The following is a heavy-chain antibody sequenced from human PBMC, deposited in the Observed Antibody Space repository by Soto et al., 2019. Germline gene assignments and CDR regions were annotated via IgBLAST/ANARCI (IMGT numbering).Heavy chain of an antibody. V-gene: IGHV3-23*01. CDR1: GFNFKKFA. D-gene: IGHD6-19*01. J-gene: IGHJ1*01. Sequence: VGSLRLSCEASGFNFKKFAMGWVRQAPGEGLEWVSGISCCGGSTFYADSVKGRFSLARDDSKNTLSLQLNSLRVEDTAHYYCAKADGEQWLIPHLDNWGQGTQVTVSS. CDR2: ISCCGGST. CDR3: AKADGEQWLIPHLDN.